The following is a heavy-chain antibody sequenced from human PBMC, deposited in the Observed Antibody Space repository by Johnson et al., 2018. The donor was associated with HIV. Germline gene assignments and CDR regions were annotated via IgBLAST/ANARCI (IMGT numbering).Heavy chain of an antibody. J-gene: IGHJ3*02. D-gene: IGHD3-10*01. Sequence: VQLVESGGGAVQPGGSLTLSCAASGLTFSSYWMSWVRQAPGKGLEWVANIKQDGINKYYATSVKGRFTISRDNSKNTLYLQMNSLRAEDTAVYYCARGGPYDSGIIDAFDIWGQGTMVTVSS. CDR2: IKQDGINK. CDR1: GLTFSSYW. CDR3: ARGGPYDSGIIDAFDI. V-gene: IGHV3-7*02.